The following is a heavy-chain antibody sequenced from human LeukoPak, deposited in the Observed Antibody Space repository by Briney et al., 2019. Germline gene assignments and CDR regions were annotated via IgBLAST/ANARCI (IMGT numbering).Heavy chain of an antibody. V-gene: IGHV1-18*01. J-gene: IGHJ5*02. D-gene: IGHD4-17*01. CDR1: GYTFTSYG. CDR2: ISAYNGNT. Sequence: ASVKVSCKASGYTFTSYGISWVRQAPGQGLEWMGWISAYNGNTNYAQKLQGRVTMTTDTSTSTAYMELRSLRSDDTAVYYCARASYGDYLSWFDPWGQGTLVTVSS. CDR3: ARASYGDYLSWFDP.